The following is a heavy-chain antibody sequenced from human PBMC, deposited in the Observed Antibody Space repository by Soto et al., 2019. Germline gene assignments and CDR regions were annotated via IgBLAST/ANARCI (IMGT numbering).Heavy chain of an antibody. CDR1: GFTFSNYA. V-gene: IGHV3-23*01. Sequence: PGGSLRLSCAASGFTFSNYAMNWVHQAPGKGLECVSVISGSGGSAYYADSVQGRFTISRDNSKNTLYMQMNSLRDEDTAIYYCVREGSGWNSRGSFDFWGRGTMVTVSS. CDR3: VREGSGWNSRGSFDF. D-gene: IGHD6-19*01. J-gene: IGHJ3*01. CDR2: ISGSGGSA.